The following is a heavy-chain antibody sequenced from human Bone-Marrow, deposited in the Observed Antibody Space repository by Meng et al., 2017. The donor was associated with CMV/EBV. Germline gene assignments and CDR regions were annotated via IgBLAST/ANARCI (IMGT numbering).Heavy chain of an antibody. V-gene: IGHV4-39*07. D-gene: IGHD3-3*01. CDR1: GGSISSSSYY. J-gene: IGHJ5*02. CDR3: SRSGSYDFWSGYYLFRWFDP. Sequence: GSLRLSCTVSGGSISSSSYYWGWIRQPPGKGLEWIGEINHSGSTNYNPSLKSRIPISVDTSKNQFSLKLSSVTAVDTAVYHCSRSGSYDFWSGYYLFRWFDPWGQGTLVTVSS. CDR2: INHSGST.